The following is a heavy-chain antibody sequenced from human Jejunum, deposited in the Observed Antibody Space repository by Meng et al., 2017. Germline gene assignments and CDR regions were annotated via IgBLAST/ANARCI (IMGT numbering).Heavy chain of an antibody. D-gene: IGHD5-18*01. Sequence: QLVKSGAELKKPGASVKVSCKASGYPLKDFAINWGRQAPGQGLEWMGWINTNTGNPTYAQGFAGRFVFSLDTSVSTAYLQIDSLKAEDSAVYYCARKGRGYSYGEYWGQGTLVTVSS. CDR1: GYPLKDFA. J-gene: IGHJ4*02. V-gene: IGHV7-4-1*01. CDR2: INTNTGNP. CDR3: ARKGRGYSYGEY.